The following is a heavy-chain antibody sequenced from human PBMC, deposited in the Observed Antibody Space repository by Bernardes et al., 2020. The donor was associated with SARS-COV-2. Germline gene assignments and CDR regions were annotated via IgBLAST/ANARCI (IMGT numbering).Heavy chain of an antibody. J-gene: IGHJ4*02. D-gene: IGHD3-22*01. CDR3: ARGRNYYDSSGYYLDY. Sequence: ETLSLTCTVSGGSISSYYWSWIRQPAGKGLEWIGRIYTSGSTNYNPSLKSRVTMSVDTSKNQFSLKLSSVTAADTAVYYCARGRNYYDSSGYYLDYWGQGTLVTVSS. CDR2: IYTSGST. CDR1: GGSISSYY. V-gene: IGHV4-4*07.